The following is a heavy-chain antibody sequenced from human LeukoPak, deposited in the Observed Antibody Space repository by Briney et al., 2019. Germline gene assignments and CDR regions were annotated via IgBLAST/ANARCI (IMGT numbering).Heavy chain of an antibody. J-gene: IGHJ3*02. V-gene: IGHV3-64*01. CDR2: ISSNGGST. D-gene: IGHD3-22*01. CDR1: GFTFSSYA. Sequence: GGSLRLSCAASGFTFSSYAMHWVRQAPGKGLEYVSAISSNGGSTYYANSVKGRFTISGDNSKNTLYLQMGSLRAEDMAVYYCARGGYYDSSGPGAFDIWGQGTMVTVSS. CDR3: ARGGYYDSSGPGAFDI.